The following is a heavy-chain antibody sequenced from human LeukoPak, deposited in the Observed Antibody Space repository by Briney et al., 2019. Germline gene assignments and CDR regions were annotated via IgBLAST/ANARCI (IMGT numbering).Heavy chain of an antibody. CDR2: IFYSGSA. J-gene: IGHJ4*02. CDR3: AREVDYGDRVFDH. Sequence: SETLSLTCTASGASISSCHWSWIRQSPGKGLEWIGYIFYSGSANYNPSLKSRVTMSVDTSKNQFSLKLSSVTAADTAVYFCAREVDYGDRVFDHWGQGTLVTVSS. D-gene: IGHD4-17*01. CDR1: GASISSCH. V-gene: IGHV4-59*01.